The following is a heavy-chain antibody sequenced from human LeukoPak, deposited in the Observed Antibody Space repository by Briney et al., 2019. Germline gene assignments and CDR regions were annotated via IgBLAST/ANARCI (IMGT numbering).Heavy chain of an antibody. CDR1: GFTFSSYG. J-gene: IGHJ6*03. CDR2: TRYDGSNK. CDR3: AKNGDRGAYCTGGTCYPYFYYYMDV. D-gene: IGHD2-15*01. V-gene: IGHV3-30*02. Sequence: PGGSLRLSCAASGFTFSSYGMYWVRQAPGKGLEWVAFTRYDGSNKYYADSVKGRFTISRDNSKNTLYLQMNSLRAEDTAIYYCAKNGDRGAYCTGGTCYPYFYYYMDVWGKGTTVTI.